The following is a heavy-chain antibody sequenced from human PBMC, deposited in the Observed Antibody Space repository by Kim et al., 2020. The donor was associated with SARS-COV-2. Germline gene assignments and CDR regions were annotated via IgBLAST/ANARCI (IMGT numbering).Heavy chain of an antibody. J-gene: IGHJ3*02. Sequence: ASVKVSCKASGYTFTSYGISWVRQAPGQGLEWMGWISAYNGNTNYAQKLQGRVTMTTDTSTSTAYMELRSLRSDYTAVYYCARVLTPPYYDSSGWVAFDIWGQGTMVTVSS. CDR2: ISAYNGNT. CDR3: ARVLTPPYYDSSGWVAFDI. CDR1: GYTFTSYG. D-gene: IGHD3-22*01. V-gene: IGHV1-18*01.